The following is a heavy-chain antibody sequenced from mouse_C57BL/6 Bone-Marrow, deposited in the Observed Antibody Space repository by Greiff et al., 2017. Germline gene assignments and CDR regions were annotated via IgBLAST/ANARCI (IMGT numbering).Heavy chain of an antibody. CDR1: GYTFTSYW. J-gene: IGHJ1*03. CDR2: IHPNSGST. CDR3: ARRRGQRGYFDV. Sequence: QVQLQQPGAELVKPGASVKLSCKASGYTFTSYWMHWVKQRPGQGLEWIGMIHPNSGSTNYNEKFKSKATLTVDKSSSTAYMQLSSLTSEDSAVYCCARRRGQRGYFDVWGTGTTVTVSS. V-gene: IGHV1-64*01.